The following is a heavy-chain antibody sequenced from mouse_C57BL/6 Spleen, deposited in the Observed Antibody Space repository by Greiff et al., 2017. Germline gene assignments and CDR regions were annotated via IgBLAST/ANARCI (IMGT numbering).Heavy chain of an antibody. D-gene: IGHD1-1*01. CDR1: GYTFTSYW. Sequence: QVQLQQPGAELVKPGASVTLSCKASGYTFTSYWLHWVKQRPGQGLEWIGMIHPNSGSTPYNEKFKIKATLTVDKSSSTPYMQLISLTSEDSAVYYCARSDYYGSRKGYIDVWGTGTTVTVSS. CDR2: IHPNSGST. CDR3: ARSDYYGSRKGYIDV. V-gene: IGHV1-64*01. J-gene: IGHJ1*03.